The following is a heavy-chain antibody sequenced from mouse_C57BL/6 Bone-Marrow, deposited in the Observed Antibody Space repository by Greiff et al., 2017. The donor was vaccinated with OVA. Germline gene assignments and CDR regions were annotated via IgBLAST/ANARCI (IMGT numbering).Heavy chain of an antibody. CDR2: INPNNGGT. Sequence: VQLQQSGPELVKPGASVKISCKASGYTFTDYYMNWVKQSHGKSLEWIGDINPNNGGTSYNQKFKGKDTLTVDKSSSTAYMELRSLTSEDSAVYYCARLDYYGSRGDYWGQGTTLTVSS. V-gene: IGHV1-26*01. J-gene: IGHJ2*01. D-gene: IGHD1-1*01. CDR1: GYTFTDYY. CDR3: ARLDYYGSRGDY.